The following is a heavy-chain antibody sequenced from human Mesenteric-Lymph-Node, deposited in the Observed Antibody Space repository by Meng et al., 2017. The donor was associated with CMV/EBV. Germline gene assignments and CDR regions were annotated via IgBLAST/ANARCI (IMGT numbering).Heavy chain of an antibody. CDR3: ARLPGYSYTWPIFDY. Sequence: GGSLRLSCAASGFTFSSYAMSWVRQAPGKGLEWVSAISGSGSTTNDADSVKGRFTISRDNSKNTLFLQMNSLRAEDTAVYYGARLPGYSYTWPIFDYWGQGTLVTVSS. D-gene: IGHD6-13*01. V-gene: IGHV3-23*01. CDR1: GFTFSSYA. CDR2: ISGSGSTT. J-gene: IGHJ4*02.